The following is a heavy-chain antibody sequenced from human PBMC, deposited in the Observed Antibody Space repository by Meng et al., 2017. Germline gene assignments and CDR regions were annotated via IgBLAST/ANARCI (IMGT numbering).Heavy chain of an antibody. CDR3: ARSHVLLWFGEDLDY. Sequence: VQRVQAGAEVKKPGASVKVSCKASGYTFTSYAMHWVRQAPGQRLEWMGWINAGNGNTKYSQKFQGRVTITRDTSASTAYMELSSLRSEDTAVYYCARSHVLLWFGEDLDYWGQGTLVTVSS. D-gene: IGHD3-10*01. CDR1: GYTFTSYA. J-gene: IGHJ4*02. V-gene: IGHV1-3*01. CDR2: INAGNGNT.